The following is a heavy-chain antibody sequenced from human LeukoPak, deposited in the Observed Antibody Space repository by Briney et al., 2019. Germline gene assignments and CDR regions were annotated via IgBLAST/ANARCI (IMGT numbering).Heavy chain of an antibody. CDR3: SRYTRSALDY. CDR1: GFTFSNAW. D-gene: IGHD3-16*02. CDR2: IRSKTDGETT. Sequence: GGSLRLSCAASGFTFSNAWMSWVRQAPRKGLEWIGRIRSKTDGETTDYAAPVKGRFTISRDDSKNTLYLQMNSLKTEDTAVYYCSRYTRSALDYWGQGTLVIVSS. V-gene: IGHV3-15*01. J-gene: IGHJ4*02.